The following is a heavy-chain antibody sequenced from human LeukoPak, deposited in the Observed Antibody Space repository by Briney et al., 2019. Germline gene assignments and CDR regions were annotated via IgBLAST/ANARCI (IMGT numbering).Heavy chain of an antibody. Sequence: GGSLRLSCAASGFTFSNYAMSWVRQAPGKGLEWVSTIGTSGVTTYYADSVKGRFTISRDKSKNTLYLQMNSLRAEDTAVYYCAKGLAVAGHFDYWGQGTLVTVSS. V-gene: IGHV3-23*01. CDR2: IGTSGVTT. J-gene: IGHJ4*02. CDR1: GFTFSNYA. CDR3: AKGLAVAGHFDY. D-gene: IGHD6-19*01.